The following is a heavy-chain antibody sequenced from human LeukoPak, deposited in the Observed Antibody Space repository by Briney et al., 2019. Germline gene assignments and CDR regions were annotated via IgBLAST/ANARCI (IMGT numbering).Heavy chain of an antibody. CDR2: ISGSGGST. D-gene: IGHD6-13*01. V-gene: IGHV3-23*01. CDR3: ASVLGSSWYGGYFDY. J-gene: IGHJ4*02. Sequence: GGSLRLSCAASGFTFSSYAMSWVRQVPGKGLEWVSAISGSGGSTYYADSVKGRFTISRDNSKNTLYLQMNSLRAEDTAVYYCASVLGSSWYGGYFDYWGQGTLVTVSS. CDR1: GFTFSSYA.